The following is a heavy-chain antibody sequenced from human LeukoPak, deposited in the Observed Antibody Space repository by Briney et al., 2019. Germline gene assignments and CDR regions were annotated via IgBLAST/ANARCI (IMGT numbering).Heavy chain of an antibody. D-gene: IGHD3-10*01. V-gene: IGHV3-7*01. CDR2: IKQDGSEI. CDR1: GFTFSSYW. Sequence: PGGSLRLSCAASGFTFSSYWMSWVRQAPGKGLEWVANIKQDGSEINYVDSVKGRFTISRDNAKNSLYLQMNSLRAEDTAVYFCVRDTYGPSDSWGQGTLVTVSS. J-gene: IGHJ4*02. CDR3: VRDTYGPSDS.